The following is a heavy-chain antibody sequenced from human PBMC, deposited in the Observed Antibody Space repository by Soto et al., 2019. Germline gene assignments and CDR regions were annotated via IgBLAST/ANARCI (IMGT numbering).Heavy chain of an antibody. Sequence: QVQLVQSGAEVTKPGASVTISCKASGYNFTTYYFHWVRQAPGHGLESMGIISPDGRGPIYAQNFQSRVSMTRDTSTSTVYLQLSSLRTEDTAVYFCARGSGYCTTKTCYFFAFDLWGQGTLVTVSS. CDR3: ARGSGYCTTKTCYFFAFDL. J-gene: IGHJ5*02. V-gene: IGHV1-46*01. D-gene: IGHD3-22*01. CDR1: GYNFTTYY. CDR2: ISPDGRGP.